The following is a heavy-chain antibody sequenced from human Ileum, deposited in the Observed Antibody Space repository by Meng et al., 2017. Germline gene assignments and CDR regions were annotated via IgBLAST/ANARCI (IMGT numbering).Heavy chain of an antibody. CDR2: IKQDGSEK. D-gene: IGHD3-10*01. CDR1: GFTLNNYW. J-gene: IGHJ4*02. CDR3: ASRLRGVPGGGY. Sequence: GESLKISCAATGFTLNNYWMSWVRQPPGKGLEWVANIKQDGSEKNYVDSVKGRFTISRDNAKNSLYLQMNSLRAEDTAVYYCASRLRGVPGGGYWGQGTLVTGAS. V-gene: IGHV3-7*01.